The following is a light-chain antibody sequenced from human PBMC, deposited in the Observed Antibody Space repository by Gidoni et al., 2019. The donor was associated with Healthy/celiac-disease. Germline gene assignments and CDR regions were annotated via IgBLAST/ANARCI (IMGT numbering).Light chain of an antibody. Sequence: LQMTHSPSSLSASVGDRVTITCRASQSISSYLNWYQQKPGKAPKLLIYAASSLQSGVPSRFSGSGSGTDFTLTISSLQPEDFATYYCQQSYSTPPTFXQXTKLEIK. CDR1: QSISSY. CDR3: QQSYSTPPT. J-gene: IGKJ2*01. V-gene: IGKV1-39*01. CDR2: AAS.